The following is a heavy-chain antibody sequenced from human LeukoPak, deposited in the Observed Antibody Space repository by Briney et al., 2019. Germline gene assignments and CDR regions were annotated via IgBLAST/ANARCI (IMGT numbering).Heavy chain of an antibody. Sequence: GGSLRLSCAASGFTFSSYWMSWVRQAPGKGLEWVANIKQDGSEKYYVDSVKGRFTISRDNAKNSLYLQMNSLRAEDTAVYYCARDLGITMIVVVTNYFDYWGQGTLVTVSS. D-gene: IGHD3-22*01. CDR1: GFTFSSYW. CDR3: ARDLGITMIVVVTNYFDY. CDR2: IKQDGSEK. V-gene: IGHV3-7*03. J-gene: IGHJ4*02.